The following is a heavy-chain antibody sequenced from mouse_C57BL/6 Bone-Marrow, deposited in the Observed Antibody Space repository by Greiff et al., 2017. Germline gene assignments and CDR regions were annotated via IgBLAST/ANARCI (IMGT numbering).Heavy chain of an antibody. V-gene: IGHV1-75*01. J-gene: IGHJ3*01. CDR3: ARSPDGYYFAWFAY. Sequence: VQLVESGPELVKPGASVKISCKASGYTFTDYYINWVKQRPGQGLEWIGWIFPGSGSTYYNEKFKGKATLTVDKSSSTAYMLLSSLTSEDSAVYFCARSPDGYYFAWFAYWGQGTLVTVSA. CDR1: GYTFTDYY. D-gene: IGHD2-3*01. CDR2: IFPGSGST.